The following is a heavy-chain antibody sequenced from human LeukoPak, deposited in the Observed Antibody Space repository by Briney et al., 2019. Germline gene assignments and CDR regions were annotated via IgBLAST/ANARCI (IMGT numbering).Heavy chain of an antibody. J-gene: IGHJ6*02. CDR2: IYYSGST. CDR1: GGSISSSSYY. V-gene: IGHV4-39*01. Sequence: SETLSLTYTVSGGSISSSSYYWGWIRQPPGNGLEWIGSIYYSGSTYYNPSLKSRVTISVDTSKNQFSLKLSSVTAADTAAYYFTIVSYSGYDGNLRPGTGYGMDVWGQGTTVTVSS. CDR3: TIVSYSGYDGNLRPGTGYGMDV. D-gene: IGHD5-12*01.